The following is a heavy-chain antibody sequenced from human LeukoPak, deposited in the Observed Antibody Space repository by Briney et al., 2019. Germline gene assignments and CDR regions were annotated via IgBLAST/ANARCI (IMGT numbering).Heavy chain of an antibody. D-gene: IGHD3-22*01. CDR1: GFTFAIYA. Sequence: GGPLRLSCAASGFTFAIYAMHWVRQAPGKGLEWVAVISYDGNNKYYADSVKGRFTISRDNSKNTLYLQMNSLRAEDTAVYYCARDLVGGWDDSSGYYYGYFDYWGQGTLVTVSS. CDR2: ISYDGNNK. J-gene: IGHJ4*02. V-gene: IGHV3-30-3*01. CDR3: ARDLVGGWDDSSGYYYGYFDY.